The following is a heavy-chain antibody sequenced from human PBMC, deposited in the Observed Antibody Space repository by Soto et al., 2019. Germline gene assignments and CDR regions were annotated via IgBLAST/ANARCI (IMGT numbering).Heavy chain of an antibody. CDR3: ASSQGRSTSLEIYFYYYYGMDV. CDR1: GGTFSSYA. D-gene: IGHD2-2*01. J-gene: IGHJ6*02. CDR2: IIPISGTA. V-gene: IGHV1-69*01. Sequence: QVQLVQSGAEVKKPGSSVKVSCKASGGTFSSYAISWVRQAPGQGLEWMGGIIPISGTANYAQKFQGRVTIIADEFSSTAYMELSRLRAEDTAVYYCASSQGRSTSLEIYFYYYYGMDVWGQGTTVTVSS.